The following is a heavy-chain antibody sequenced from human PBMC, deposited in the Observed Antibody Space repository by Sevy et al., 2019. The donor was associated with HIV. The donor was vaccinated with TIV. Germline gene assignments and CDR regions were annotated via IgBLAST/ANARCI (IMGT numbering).Heavy chain of an antibody. CDR3: TRAPPVRSGDDSLNWFDP. J-gene: IGHJ5*02. D-gene: IGHD5-12*01. Sequence: WETLSLTCTVSGGSISAYYWSWIRQPPGKGLEYIGYIHYTGSTNYNPSLENRVTMSVDTSNNQFSLKLNSVTAADTDVYYCTRAPPVRSGDDSLNWFDPWGQGTLVTVSS. V-gene: IGHV4-59*01. CDR2: IHYTGST. CDR1: GGSISAYY.